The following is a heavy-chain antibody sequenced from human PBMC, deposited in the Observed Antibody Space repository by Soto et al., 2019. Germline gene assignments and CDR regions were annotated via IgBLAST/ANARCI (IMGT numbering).Heavy chain of an antibody. CDR3: ARELNSLDWITYYFDW. CDR2: ISYDGSSK. J-gene: IGHJ4*02. V-gene: IGHV3-30-3*01. CDR1: GFTFSNYA. Sequence: HPGGSLRLSCAASGFTFSNYAIHWVRQAPGKGLEWVAVISYDGSSKYFADSVMGRFTVSRDNSKNTVDLQMNSLSAEDTAVYYCARELNSLDWITYYFDWWGQGTLVTVSS. D-gene: IGHD3-9*01.